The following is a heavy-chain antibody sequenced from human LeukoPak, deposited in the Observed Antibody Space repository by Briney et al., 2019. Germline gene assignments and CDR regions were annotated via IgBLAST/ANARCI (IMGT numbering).Heavy chain of an antibody. Sequence: GGSLRLSCAASGFTVSSKHMSWVRQAPGKGLEWVSVIYTGGGTFYADSVKGRFTISRDNSKNTLYLQMNSLRVEDTAVYYCARGSTYYDSSGQVPFDYWGQGTLVTVSS. CDR2: IYTGGGT. V-gene: IGHV3-53*01. J-gene: IGHJ4*02. CDR3: ARGSTYYDSSGQVPFDY. CDR1: GFTVSSKH. D-gene: IGHD3-22*01.